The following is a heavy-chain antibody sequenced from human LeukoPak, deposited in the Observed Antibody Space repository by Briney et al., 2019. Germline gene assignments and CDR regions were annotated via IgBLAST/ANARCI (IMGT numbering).Heavy chain of an antibody. D-gene: IGHD1-1*01. CDR1: GFTFSSYS. Sequence: PGGSLRLSCAASGFTFSSYSTNWVRQAPGKGLEWVSSISSSSSYIYYADSVKGRFTISRDNAKNSLYLQMNSLRAEDTAVYYCASVGYDSNWFDPWGQGTLVTVSS. J-gene: IGHJ5*02. CDR2: ISSSSSYI. CDR3: ASVGYDSNWFDP. V-gene: IGHV3-21*01.